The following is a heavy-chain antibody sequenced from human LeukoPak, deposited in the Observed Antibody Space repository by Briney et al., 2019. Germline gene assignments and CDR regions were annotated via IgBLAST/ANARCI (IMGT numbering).Heavy chain of an antibody. CDR2: IDYSGST. CDR3: TATMVRGVPQYYYYMDV. J-gene: IGHJ6*03. D-gene: IGHD3-10*01. Sequence: PSQTLSLTCTVSGGSISSGDYYWSWIRQPPGKGLEWIGYIDYSGSTYYNPSLKSRVTISVDTSKNQFSLKLSSVTAADTAVYYCTATMVRGVPQYYYYMDVWGKGTTVTVSS. CDR1: GGSISSGDYY. V-gene: IGHV4-30-4*08.